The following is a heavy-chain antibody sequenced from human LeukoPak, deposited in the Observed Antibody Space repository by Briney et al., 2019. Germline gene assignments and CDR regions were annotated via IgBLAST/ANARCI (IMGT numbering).Heavy chain of an antibody. CDR2: IIPIFGTA. CDR1: GYTFFLFA. Sequence: GASVKVSCKASGYTFFLFAIHWVRQAPGQGLEWMGGIIPIFGTANYAQKFQGRVTITADESTSTAYMELSSLRSEDTAVYYCAREGPRFGELLSRYFDYWGQGTLVTVSS. J-gene: IGHJ4*02. D-gene: IGHD3-10*01. V-gene: IGHV1-69*13. CDR3: AREGPRFGELLSRYFDY.